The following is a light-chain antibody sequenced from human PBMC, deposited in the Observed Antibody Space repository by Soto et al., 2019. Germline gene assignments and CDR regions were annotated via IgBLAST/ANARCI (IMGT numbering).Light chain of an antibody. V-gene: IGLV2-11*01. CDR3: CSYAGSDTHV. CDR2: DVI. Sequence: QSVLTQPRSVSGSPGQSVTISCTGTSSDIGGYNYVSWYQQHPGKAPKLMIYDVIKRPSGVPDRFSGSKSGNTASLTIYGLQAEDEADYYCCSYAGSDTHVFVTGTKLTVL. J-gene: IGLJ1*01. CDR1: SSDIGGYNY.